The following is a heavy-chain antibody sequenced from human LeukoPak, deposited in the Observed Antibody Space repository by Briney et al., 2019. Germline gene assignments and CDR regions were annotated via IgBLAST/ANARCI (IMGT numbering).Heavy chain of an antibody. CDR3: ARDPYGSGSYTPYNWFDP. D-gene: IGHD3-10*01. V-gene: IGHV1-69*13. CDR2: IIPIFGTA. CDR1: GGTFSSYA. J-gene: IGHJ5*02. Sequence: WASVKVSCKASGGTFSSYAISWVRQAPGQGLEWMGGIIPIFGTANYAQKFQGRVTITADESTSTAYMELSSLRSEDTAVYYCARDPYGSGSYTPYNWFDPWGQGTLVTVSS.